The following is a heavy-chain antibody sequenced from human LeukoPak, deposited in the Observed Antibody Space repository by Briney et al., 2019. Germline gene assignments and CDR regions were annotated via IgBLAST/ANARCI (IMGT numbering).Heavy chain of an antibody. CDR3: ARDFDS. J-gene: IGHJ4*02. CDR2: IYNIVGT. CDR1: GDSFNSYY. Sequence: PSETLSLTCTVSGDSFNSYYWSCIRQPAGKGLEWIGLIYNIVGTNYNPSLKSRVTMSVDASKNQLSLKLSTVTAADTDVYYCARDFDSWGQGTLVTVSS. V-gene: IGHV4-4*07.